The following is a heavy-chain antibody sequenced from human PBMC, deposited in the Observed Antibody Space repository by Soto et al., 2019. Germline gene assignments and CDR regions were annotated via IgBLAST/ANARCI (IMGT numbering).Heavy chain of an antibody. Sequence: GGSLRLSCAASGFTFNNYVMSWVRQAPGKGLEWVSGISSTGGGTYYADPVKGRFTISRDNSKNTLYLQMNNLRAGDTALYYCAKGHDIVVVPTVDYWGQGTLVTVSS. J-gene: IGHJ4*02. V-gene: IGHV3-23*01. CDR1: GFTFNNYV. CDR3: AKGHDIVVVPTVDY. CDR2: ISSTGGGT. D-gene: IGHD2-15*01.